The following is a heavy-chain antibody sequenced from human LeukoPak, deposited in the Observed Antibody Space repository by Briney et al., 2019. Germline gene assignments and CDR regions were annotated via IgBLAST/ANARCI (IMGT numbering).Heavy chain of an antibody. CDR2: SRHDEDGK. V-gene: IGHV3-30*02. CDR1: GLSFSSYG. Sequence: GGSLRPSCAASGLSFSSYGLYWVRQAPGKGLDWVAFSRHDEDGKYYADSVKGRFTISRDNSQNTLYLQMNSLRADDTAVYYCAKGISNWGNLDYWGQGTLVTVSS. CDR3: AKGISNWGNLDY. J-gene: IGHJ4*02. D-gene: IGHD7-27*01.